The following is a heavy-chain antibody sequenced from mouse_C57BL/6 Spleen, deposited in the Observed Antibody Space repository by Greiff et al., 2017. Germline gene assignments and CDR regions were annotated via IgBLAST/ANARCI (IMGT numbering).Heavy chain of an antibody. Sequence: DVKLVESGGDLVKPGGSLKLSCAASGFTFSSYGMSWVRQTPDKRLEWVATISSGGSYTYYPDSVKGRFTISRDNAKNTLYLQMSSLKSEDTAMYYCARVDYGGYFDYWGQGTTLTVSS. CDR3: ARVDYGGYFDY. CDR2: ISSGGSYT. V-gene: IGHV5-6*02. CDR1: GFTFSSYG. D-gene: IGHD1-1*02. J-gene: IGHJ2*01.